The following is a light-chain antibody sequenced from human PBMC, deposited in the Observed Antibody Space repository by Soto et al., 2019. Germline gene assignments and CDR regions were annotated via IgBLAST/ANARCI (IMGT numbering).Light chain of an antibody. CDR2: DAS. CDR1: QTVSSNY. Sequence: DIVLTQSPGTLSLSPGERATLSCRASQTVSSNYLAWYQQKPGQAPRLLIYDASSRATGIPDRFSGSGSGTDLTLTISRLEPEDFAVYYCHQYTRSPQTFGGGTKVEIK. CDR3: HQYTRSPQT. V-gene: IGKV3-20*01. J-gene: IGKJ4*01.